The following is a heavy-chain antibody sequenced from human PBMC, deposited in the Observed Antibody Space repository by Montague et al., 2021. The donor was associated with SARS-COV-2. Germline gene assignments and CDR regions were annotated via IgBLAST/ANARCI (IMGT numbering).Heavy chain of an antibody. V-gene: IGHV2-70*11. Sequence: PALVKPTQTLTLTRTFSGFSLSTSGICVSWIRQPPGKALEWLARXDWDDDKYYSTSLKTRLTISKDTSKNQVVLTMTNMDPVDTATYYCARILVAAAGSPFDPWGQGTLVTVSS. J-gene: IGHJ5*02. CDR2: XDWDDDK. CDR3: ARILVAAAGSPFDP. D-gene: IGHD6-13*01. CDR1: GFSLSTSGIC.